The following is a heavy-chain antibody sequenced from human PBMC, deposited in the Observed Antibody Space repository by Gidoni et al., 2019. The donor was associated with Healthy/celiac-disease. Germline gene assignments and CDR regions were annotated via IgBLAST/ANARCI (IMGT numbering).Heavy chain of an antibody. CDR2: TYYRSKWHN. CDR3: ARGSATVLKGMDV. V-gene: IGHV6-1*01. D-gene: IGHD4-17*01. J-gene: IGHJ6*02. Sequence: QVQLQQSGPGLVKPSQTLSLTCAISGARVSSNRAAWNWIRQSPSRGREWLGRTYYRSKWHNDYAVSVKSRITINPDTAKNQCSLQLNSVTPEDTAVYYCARGSATVLKGMDVWGQGTTVTVSS. CDR1: GARVSSNRAA.